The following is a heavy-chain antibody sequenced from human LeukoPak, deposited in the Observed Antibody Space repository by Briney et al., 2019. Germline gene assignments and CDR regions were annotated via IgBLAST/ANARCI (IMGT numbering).Heavy chain of an antibody. J-gene: IGHJ4*02. CDR1: GFTFSNYN. CDR3: ARGEYYFDY. Sequence: KPRGSLRLSCAAPGFTFSNYNMNRVRQAPGQGLEWVSSISSSTGYIYHADSVKGRFTISRDNAKNSLYLQMNSLRAEDTALYYCARGEYYFDYWGQGTLVTVSS. V-gene: IGHV3-21*06. CDR2: ISSSTGYI.